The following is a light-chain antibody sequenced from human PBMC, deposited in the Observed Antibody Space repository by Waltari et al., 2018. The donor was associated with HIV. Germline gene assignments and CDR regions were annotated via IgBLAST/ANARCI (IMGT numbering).Light chain of an antibody. CDR1: ALPKQY. Sequence: SYELTQPPSVSVSPGQTARITCSGDALPKQYASWYQQKAGQAPVVVISKDSERPSGIPERFSGSSSGTTVTLTISGVQAEDEADYNCQSADSSGTDLIFGGGTKLTVL. V-gene: IGLV3-25*03. J-gene: IGLJ2*01. CDR2: KDS. CDR3: QSADSSGTDLI.